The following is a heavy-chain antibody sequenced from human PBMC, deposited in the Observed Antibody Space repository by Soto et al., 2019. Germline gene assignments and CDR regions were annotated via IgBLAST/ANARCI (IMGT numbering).Heavy chain of an antibody. CDR1: GDSXSSYS. CDR2: IHYNGST. V-gene: IGHV4-59*08. CDR3: ASPKA. J-gene: IGHJ5*02. Sequence: SDTLSLTCTVSGDSXSSYSWSWIRQPPGKGLEWIGNIHYNGSTNYNPSLKSRVTISVDTSKNQFSLKLTSVTAADTAVYYCASPKAWGQGTLVTVSS.